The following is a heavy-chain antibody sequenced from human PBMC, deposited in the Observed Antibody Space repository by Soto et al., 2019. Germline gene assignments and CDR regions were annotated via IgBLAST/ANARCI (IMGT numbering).Heavy chain of an antibody. Sequence: GGSLRLSCATSGFTFSDYYMSWIRQAPGKGLEWVSYIGTRGNTKYYADSVRGRFTISGDNAKNSLYLQMNSLRADDTAVYYCARDGTEYYGEYYDYWGQGIPVTVSS. CDR3: ARDGTEYYGEYYDY. V-gene: IGHV3-11*01. J-gene: IGHJ4*02. D-gene: IGHD4-17*01. CDR1: GFTFSDYY. CDR2: IGTRGNTK.